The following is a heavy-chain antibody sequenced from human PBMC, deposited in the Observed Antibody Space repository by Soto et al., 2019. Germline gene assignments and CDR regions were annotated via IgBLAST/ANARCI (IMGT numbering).Heavy chain of an antibody. Sequence: ASVKVSCKASGYIFTSYGISWVRQAPGQGVEWMGWISAYNGDTKYAQNLQGRVTLTTDTSTYTAYMELRSLQSDDTAVYYCARDFVSDFSAPGAVFDSWGQGALVTVSS. CDR2: ISAYNGDT. D-gene: IGHD4-4*01. CDR3: ARDFVSDFSAPGAVFDS. CDR1: GYIFTSYG. V-gene: IGHV1-18*01. J-gene: IGHJ4*02.